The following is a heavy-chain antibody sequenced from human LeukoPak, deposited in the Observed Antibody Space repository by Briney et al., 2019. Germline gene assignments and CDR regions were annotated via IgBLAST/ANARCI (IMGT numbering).Heavy chain of an antibody. V-gene: IGHV3-30*02. J-gene: IGHJ6*03. Sequence: GGSLRLSCAASGFTFSSYWMHWVRQAPGKGLEWVAFMTYDGSKRPYADSVKGRFTISRDNSKNTLYLQMDGLRPEDTAVYHCAKNRRIFGRTLQRHYMDVWGKGTTVVVSS. CDR3: AKNRRIFGRTLQRHYMDV. CDR1: GFTFSSYW. D-gene: IGHD3-3*01. CDR2: MTYDGSKR.